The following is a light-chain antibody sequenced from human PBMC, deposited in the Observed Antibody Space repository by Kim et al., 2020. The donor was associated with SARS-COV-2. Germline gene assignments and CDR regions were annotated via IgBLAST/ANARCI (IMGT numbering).Light chain of an antibody. J-gene: IGLJ2*01. CDR2: YDS. V-gene: IGLV3-21*04. CDR3: QVCDSSDAHRVV. Sequence: PGTTARITCEGTRIGSKSVHWYQQKPGQAPVLVISYDSVRPSGIPERFSGSNSGNTATVTISRVEAGDEADYYCQVCDSSDAHRVVFGGGTQLTVL. CDR1: RIGSKS.